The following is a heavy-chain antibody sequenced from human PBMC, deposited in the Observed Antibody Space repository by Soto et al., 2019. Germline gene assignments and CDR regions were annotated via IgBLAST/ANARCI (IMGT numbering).Heavy chain of an antibody. D-gene: IGHD1-1*01. CDR3: GRFSGIPV. J-gene: IGHJ4*02. V-gene: IGHV1-3*04. Sequence: ASVKVSCKTSGYTFTYYALHWVRQAPGQGLDCMGWINTGNGKTKYSQNFQGTLTITSDTSAITLYPDLSSLTSEDTTAYYCGRFSGIPVCGQGTLVTVS. CDR1: GYTFTYYA. CDR2: INTGNGKT.